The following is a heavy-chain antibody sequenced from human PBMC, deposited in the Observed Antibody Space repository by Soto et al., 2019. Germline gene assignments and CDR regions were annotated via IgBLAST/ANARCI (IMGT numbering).Heavy chain of an antibody. J-gene: IGHJ3*02. CDR2: ISSNGGST. V-gene: IGHV3-64D*08. D-gene: IGHD5-12*01. Sequence: PGGSLRLSCSASGFTFSSYAMHWVRQAPGKGLEYVSAISSNGGSTYYADSVKGRFTISRDNSKNTLYLQMSSLRAEDTAVYYCVKDRSGYVLLDAFDIWGQGTMVTVSS. CDR1: GFTFSSYA. CDR3: VKDRSGYVLLDAFDI.